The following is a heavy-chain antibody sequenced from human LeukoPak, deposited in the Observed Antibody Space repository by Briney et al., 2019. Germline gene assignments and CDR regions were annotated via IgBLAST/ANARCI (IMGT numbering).Heavy chain of an antibody. CDR3: TRPLGPVGATYVYAFDI. CDR1: GFTFSGSA. Sequence: GGSLRLSCAASGFTFSGSAMHWVRKVSGKGLGWVARIRSKANSYATAYAASVKGRFTISRDDSKNTAYLQMNSLKTEDTAVYYCTRPLGPVGATYVYAFDIWGQGTMVTVSS. D-gene: IGHD1-26*01. CDR2: IRSKANSYAT. V-gene: IGHV3-73*01. J-gene: IGHJ3*02.